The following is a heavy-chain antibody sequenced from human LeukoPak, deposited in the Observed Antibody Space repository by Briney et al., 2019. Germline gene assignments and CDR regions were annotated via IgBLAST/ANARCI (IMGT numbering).Heavy chain of an antibody. V-gene: IGHV4-39*01. D-gene: IGHD3-3*01. CDR3: ARGPVATFGVINYYFDY. Sequence: SETLSLTCTVSGGSISSSSYYWGWIRQPPGKGLEWIGSIYYSGSTYYNPSLKSRVTISVDTSKNQFSLKLSSVTAADTAVYYCARGPVATFGVINYYFDYWGQGTLVIVSS. CDR2: IYYSGST. J-gene: IGHJ4*02. CDR1: GGSISSSSYY.